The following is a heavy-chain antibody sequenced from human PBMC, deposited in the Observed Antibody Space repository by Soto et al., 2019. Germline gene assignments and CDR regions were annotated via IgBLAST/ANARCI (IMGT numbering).Heavy chain of an antibody. J-gene: IGHJ4*02. CDR3: ASRGDSSVFYYGYYFDY. D-gene: IGHD3-22*01. V-gene: IGHV4-30-4*01. CDR1: GGSISSGDYY. CDR2: IYYSGST. Sequence: QVQLQESGPGLVKPSQTLSLTCTVSGGSISSGDYYWSWIRQPPGKGLEWIGYIYYSGSTYYNPSLKSRVTIPGDTSKNQSSLRRSSVTAANPAVYYGASRGDSSVFYYGYYFDYGGQEPLVTVSS.